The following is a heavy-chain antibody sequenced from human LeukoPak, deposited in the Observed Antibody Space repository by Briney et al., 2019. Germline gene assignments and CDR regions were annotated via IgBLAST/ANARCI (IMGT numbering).Heavy chain of an antibody. CDR3: ARAVVRSVMPGKGLDP. V-gene: IGHV3-33*01. Sequence: GGSLRLSCAASGFPFSSFGMHWVRQAPGKGLEWVALISYDGNTKYYADSVKGRFTISRDNSVNTLYLQMNSLRGDDTALYFCARAVVRSVMPGKGLDPWGQGTPVTVSS. CDR2: ISYDGNTK. J-gene: IGHJ5*02. CDR1: GFPFSSFG. D-gene: IGHD3-10*01.